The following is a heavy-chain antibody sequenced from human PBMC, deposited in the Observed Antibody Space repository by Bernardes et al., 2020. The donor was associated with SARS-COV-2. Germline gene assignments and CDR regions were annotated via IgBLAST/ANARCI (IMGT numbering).Heavy chain of an antibody. V-gene: IGHV3-21*01. Sequence: GGSLRLSCAASGFTFSNYRMNWVRQAPGKGLEWVSSISSSSSHIYYADSVKGRFTISRDNAKSSLYLQMNSLRAEDTAVYYCARDLEGVWPHYYYYGMDVWGQGTTVTVSS. J-gene: IGHJ6*02. CDR1: GFTFSNYR. CDR2: ISSSSSHI. CDR3: ARDLEGVWPHYYYYGMDV. D-gene: IGHD3-3*01.